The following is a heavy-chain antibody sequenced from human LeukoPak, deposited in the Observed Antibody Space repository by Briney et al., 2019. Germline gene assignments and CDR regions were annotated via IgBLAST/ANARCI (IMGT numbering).Heavy chain of an antibody. Sequence: SVEVSCKASGGTFSSYAISWVRQAPGQGLEWMGGIIPIFDTANYAQKFQGRVTITTDESTSTAYMELSSLRSEDTAVYYCARTRGSYRAGHAFDIWGQGTMVTVSS. V-gene: IGHV1-69*05. CDR2: IIPIFDTA. D-gene: IGHD1-26*01. J-gene: IGHJ3*02. CDR1: GGTFSSYA. CDR3: ARTRGSYRAGHAFDI.